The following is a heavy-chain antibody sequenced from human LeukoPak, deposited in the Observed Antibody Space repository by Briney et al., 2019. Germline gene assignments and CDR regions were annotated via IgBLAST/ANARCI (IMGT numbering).Heavy chain of an antibody. Sequence: PGGSLRLSCAASGFTFSNYEMNWVRQAPGKGLEWVSFISSSGSTKYYPDSVKGRFTISRDNAKNSLYLQMNSLRGEDTAVYYCARGPSYDSGQPGYWGQGTLVTVSS. CDR1: GFTFSNYE. CDR2: ISSSGSTK. D-gene: IGHD3-10*01. J-gene: IGHJ4*02. CDR3: ARGPSYDSGQPGY. V-gene: IGHV3-48*03.